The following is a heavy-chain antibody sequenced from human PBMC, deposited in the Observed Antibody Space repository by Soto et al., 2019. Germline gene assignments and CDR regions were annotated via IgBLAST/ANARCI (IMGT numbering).Heavy chain of an antibody. V-gene: IGHV4-59*08. CDR3: ARRGRDGYNFDS. J-gene: IGHJ4*02. CDR1: GGSISSYY. D-gene: IGHD5-12*01. Sequence: SETLSLTCTVSGGSISSYYWSWIRQPPGKGLEWIGYIYYSGSTNYNPSLKSRVTISVDTSKNQFSLKLSSVTAADTAVYYCARRGRDGYNFDSWGQGTLVTVSS. CDR2: IYYSGST.